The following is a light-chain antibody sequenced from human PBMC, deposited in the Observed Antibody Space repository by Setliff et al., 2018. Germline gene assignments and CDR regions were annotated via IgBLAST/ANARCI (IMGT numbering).Light chain of an antibody. J-gene: IGLJ3*02. V-gene: IGLV2-14*01. Sequence: QSALTQPASVSGSPGQSITISCTGTSSDVGGYNYVSWYQQHPGKAPKLMIYDVTKWPSGVSNRFSGSKSGNTASLTISGLQSEDEADYYCNSYTNSGTWVFGGGTKVTVL. CDR2: DVT. CDR3: NSYTNSGTWV. CDR1: SSDVGGYNY.